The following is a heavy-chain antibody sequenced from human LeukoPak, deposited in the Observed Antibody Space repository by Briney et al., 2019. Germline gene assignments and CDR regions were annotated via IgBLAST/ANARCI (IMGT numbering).Heavy chain of an antibody. V-gene: IGHV4-34*01. J-gene: IGHJ5*02. CDR1: GGSFSGYY. CDR3: ARRETYSSSSSGKRNWFDP. Sequence: SETLSLTCAVYGGSFSGYYWSWIRQPPGKGLEWIGEINHSGSTNYNPSLKSRVTISVDTSKNQSSLKLSSVTAADTAVYYCARRETYSSSSSGKRNWFDPWGQGTLVTVSS. CDR2: INHSGST. D-gene: IGHD6-13*01.